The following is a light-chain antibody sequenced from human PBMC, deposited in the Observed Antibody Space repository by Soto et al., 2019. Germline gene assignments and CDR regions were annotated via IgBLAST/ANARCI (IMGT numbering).Light chain of an antibody. V-gene: IGKV1-12*01. J-gene: IGKJ1*01. CDR3: QQANSFPPT. Sequence: DIQMTQSPSSLSASVGDRVTITCRASQGISSWLAWYHQKPGKAPKLLIYAASSLQSGVPSRFSGSGSGTEFTLTISSLRPEDFATCSCQQANSFPPTFGQGTKVDIK. CDR2: AAS. CDR1: QGISSW.